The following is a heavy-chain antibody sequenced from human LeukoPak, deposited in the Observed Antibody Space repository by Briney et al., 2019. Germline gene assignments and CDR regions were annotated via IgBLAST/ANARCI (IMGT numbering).Heavy chain of an antibody. D-gene: IGHD5/OR15-5a*01. CDR2: INPSGGST. CDR3: ARSTPHRYFDL. CDR1: GYTFTSYY. Sequence: ASVKVSCKASGYTFTSYYMHWVRQAPGQGLEWMGIINPSGGSTSYAQKFQGRVTMTRDTSTSAVYMELSSLRSEDTAVYYCARSTPHRYFDLWGRGTLVTVSS. V-gene: IGHV1-46*01. J-gene: IGHJ2*01.